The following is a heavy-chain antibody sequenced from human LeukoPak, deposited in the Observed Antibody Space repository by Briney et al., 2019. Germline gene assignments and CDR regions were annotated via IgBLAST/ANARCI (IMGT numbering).Heavy chain of an antibody. J-gene: IGHJ4*02. V-gene: IGHV3-21*01. D-gene: IGHD3-10*01. CDR2: ISSSSSYI. CDR3: ARLSWAGIDY. Sequence: GGSLRLSCAASGFTFSSYSMNWVRQAPGKGLEWVSSISSSSSYIYYADSVKGRFTISRDNAKNSLYLQMNSLIAEDTAVYYCARLSWAGIDYWGQGTLVTVSS. CDR1: GFTFSSYS.